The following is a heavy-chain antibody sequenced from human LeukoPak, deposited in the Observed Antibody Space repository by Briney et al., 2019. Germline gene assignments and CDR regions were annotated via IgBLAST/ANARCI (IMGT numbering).Heavy chain of an antibody. CDR3: ARALYGGSFDY. Sequence: KTSETLSLTCTVSGGSVSSGSYYWSWIRQPPGKGLEWIGYIYYSGSTNYNPSLKSRVTISVDKSKNQFSLKLSSVTAADTAVYYCARALYGGSFDYWGQGTLVTVSS. J-gene: IGHJ4*02. D-gene: IGHD3-16*01. CDR1: GGSVSSGSYY. CDR2: IYYSGST. V-gene: IGHV4-61*01.